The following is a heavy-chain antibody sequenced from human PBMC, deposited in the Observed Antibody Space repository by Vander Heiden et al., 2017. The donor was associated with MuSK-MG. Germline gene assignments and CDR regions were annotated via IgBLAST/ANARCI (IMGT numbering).Heavy chain of an antibody. CDR3: ARRLDVAGAGTGEYYFDY. D-gene: IGHD6-19*01. V-gene: IGHV4-4*02. CDR1: GGSISSSNW. Sequence: QVQLQESGPGLVKPSGTLSLTCAVSGGSISSSNWWSWVRQPPGKGLEWIGEIYHSGSTNYNTSLKRRVTISVDKSKNQFSLKLSSVTAAETAVYYCARRLDVAGAGTGEYYFDYWGQGTLVTVSS. CDR2: IYHSGST. J-gene: IGHJ4*02.